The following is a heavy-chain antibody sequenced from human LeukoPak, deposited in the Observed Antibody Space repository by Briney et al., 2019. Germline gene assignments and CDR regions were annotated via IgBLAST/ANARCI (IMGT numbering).Heavy chain of an antibody. V-gene: IGHV3-48*02. CDR1: GFTFSSYS. CDR2: ISGSSKII. J-gene: IGHJ6*02. D-gene: IGHD2-2*01. Sequence: GGSLTLSCAASGFTFSSYSMNWVRQAPGKGLEWISYISGSSKIIHWAESLKGRFTISRDNAKNSLYLQMNSLRDEDTAVYYCARDYSSSRTFFGYYYGMDVWGQGTTVTVSS. CDR3: ARDYSSSRTFFGYYYGMDV.